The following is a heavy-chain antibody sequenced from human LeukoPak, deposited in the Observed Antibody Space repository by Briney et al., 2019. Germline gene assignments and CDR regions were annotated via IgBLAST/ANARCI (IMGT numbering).Heavy chain of an antibody. V-gene: IGHV1-18*01. CDR3: AREVQQYYYGSGSPYYFDY. J-gene: IGHJ4*02. CDR2: ISAYNGNT. D-gene: IGHD3-10*01. Sequence: GASVKVSCKASGYTFTSYGISWVRQAPGQGLEWMGWISAYNGNTNYAQKLQGRVTMPTDTSTSTAYMELRSLRSDDTAVYYCAREVQQYYYGSGSPYYFDYWGQGALVTVSS. CDR1: GYTFTSYG.